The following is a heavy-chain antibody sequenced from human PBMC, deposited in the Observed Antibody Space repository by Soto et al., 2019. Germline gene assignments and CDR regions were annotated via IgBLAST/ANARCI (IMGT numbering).Heavy chain of an antibody. J-gene: IGHJ4*02. Sequence: SETLSLTCAVSGGSISSGGYSWSWIRQPPGKGLECIGYIYHSRSTYYNPSLKSRVTISVDTSKNQFSLKLSSVTAADTAVYYGARNRDEGSYWGQGTLVTISS. CDR2: IYHSRST. V-gene: IGHV4-30-2*01. CDR1: GGSISSGGYS. CDR3: ARNRDEGSY.